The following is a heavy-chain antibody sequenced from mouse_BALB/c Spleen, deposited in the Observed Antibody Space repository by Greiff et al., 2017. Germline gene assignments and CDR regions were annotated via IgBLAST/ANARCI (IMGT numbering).Heavy chain of an antibody. Sequence: VQLVESGAELMKPGASVKISCKATGYTFSSYWIEWVKQRPGHGLEWIGEILPGSGSTNYNEKFKGKATFTADTSSNTAYMQLSSLTSEDSAVYYCARGGGYYVWAMDYWGQGTSVTVSS. V-gene: IGHV1-9*01. CDR1: GYTFSSYW. CDR3: ARGGGYYVWAMDY. CDR2: ILPGSGST. D-gene: IGHD2-3*01. J-gene: IGHJ4*01.